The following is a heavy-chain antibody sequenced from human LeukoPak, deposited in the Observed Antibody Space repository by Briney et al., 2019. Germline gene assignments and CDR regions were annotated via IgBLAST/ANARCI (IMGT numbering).Heavy chain of an antibody. Sequence: GGSLRLSCAASGFIFSTYNMNWVRQAPGKGLEWVSYISSSSSTIYYADSVKGRFTISRENAKNSLYLQMNSLRAEDTAVYYCARDAKWFGELLGAFDIWGQGSMVTVSS. CDR2: ISSSSSTI. V-gene: IGHV3-48*04. CDR3: ARDAKWFGELLGAFDI. CDR1: GFIFSTYN. D-gene: IGHD3-10*01. J-gene: IGHJ3*02.